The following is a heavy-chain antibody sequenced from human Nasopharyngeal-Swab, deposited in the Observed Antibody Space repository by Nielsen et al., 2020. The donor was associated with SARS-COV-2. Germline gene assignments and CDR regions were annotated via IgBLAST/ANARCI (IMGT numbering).Heavy chain of an antibody. CDR2: MNPNSGNT. J-gene: IGHJ6*03. V-gene: IGHV1-8*01. CDR3: ARVLTVRDYYYYYMDV. Sequence: WELHDSVPELEWMGWMNPNSGNTGYAQKFQGRVTMTRNTSISTAYMELSSLRSEDTAVYYCARVLTVRDYYYYYMDVWGKGTTVTVSS. D-gene: IGHD4/OR15-4a*01.